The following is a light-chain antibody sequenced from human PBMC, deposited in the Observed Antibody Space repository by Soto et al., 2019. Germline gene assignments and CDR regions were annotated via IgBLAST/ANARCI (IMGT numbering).Light chain of an antibody. Sequence: QSVLTQPPSVSGTPGQRVTISCSGGISNIGTNYVHWFQQLPGTAPKVLSNRDNQRPSGVPDRFSGSKSGTSASLAISGLRSEDEAGYYCGAWDDTVRSYVFGTGTKVTFL. V-gene: IGLV1-47*01. CDR2: RDN. J-gene: IGLJ1*01. CDR1: ISNIGTNY. CDR3: GAWDDTVRSYV.